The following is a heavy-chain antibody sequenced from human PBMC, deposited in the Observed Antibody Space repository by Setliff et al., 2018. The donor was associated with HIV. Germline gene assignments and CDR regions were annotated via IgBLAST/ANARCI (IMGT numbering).Heavy chain of an antibody. CDR1: DGSMSSYF. Sequence: PSETLSLTCTVSDGSMSSYFWSWIRQPAGKGLEWIGRIYTSGITNYNPSLKSRVTLSVDTSKSQFSLSLSSVTAADTAVYYCARESTGSFRGLDFWGQGTLVTVSS. CDR2: IYTSGIT. CDR3: ARESTGSFRGLDF. J-gene: IGHJ4*02. V-gene: IGHV4-4*07. D-gene: IGHD1-26*01.